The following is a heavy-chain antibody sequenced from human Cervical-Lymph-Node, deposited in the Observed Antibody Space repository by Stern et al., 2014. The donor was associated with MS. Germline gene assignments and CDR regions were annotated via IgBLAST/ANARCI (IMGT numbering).Heavy chain of an antibody. CDR1: GYSFNTYW. J-gene: IGHJ4*02. CDR3: ARQDINGRSNSFAY. CDR2: IFPYASDT. Sequence: VQLVESGVEVKKAGESLKISCKTSGYSFNTYWLGWVRQRPGGGLGWMGGIFPYASDTRYRPSFRGHVTISIDESARPAYLAWSSLQASDTAIYYCARQDINGRSNSFAYWGQGTLVTVSS. D-gene: IGHD2-15*01. V-gene: IGHV5-51*01.